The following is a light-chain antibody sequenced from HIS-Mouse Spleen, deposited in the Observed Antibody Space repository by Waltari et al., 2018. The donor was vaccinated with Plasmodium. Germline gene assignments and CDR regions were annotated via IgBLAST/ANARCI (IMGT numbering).Light chain of an antibody. V-gene: IGKV3-15*01. Sequence: EIVMTQSPPTLSVSPGERATLSCTASQSVSSNLAWYQQKPGQAPRLLSYGASTRATGIPARFSGSGSGTEFTLTISSMQSEDFAVYYCQQYNNWPRGTFGQGTKVEIK. CDR1: QSVSSN. CDR2: GAS. CDR3: QQYNNWPRGT. J-gene: IGKJ1*01.